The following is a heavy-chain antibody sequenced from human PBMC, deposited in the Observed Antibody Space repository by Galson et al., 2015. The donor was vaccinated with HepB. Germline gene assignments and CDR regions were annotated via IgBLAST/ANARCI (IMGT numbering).Heavy chain of an antibody. D-gene: IGHD2-21*01. CDR2: FDPEDGEA. V-gene: IGHV1-24*01. Sequence: SVKVCCKVSGYSLTEFSMYWVRQAPGKGLEWMGGFDPEDGEAIYAQSFQGRVTLTEDTSTETAYMELSSLRSDDTAIYYCARHSLVSVDALDIWGQGTMVTVSS. CDR1: GYSLTEFS. CDR3: ARHSLVSVDALDI. J-gene: IGHJ3*02.